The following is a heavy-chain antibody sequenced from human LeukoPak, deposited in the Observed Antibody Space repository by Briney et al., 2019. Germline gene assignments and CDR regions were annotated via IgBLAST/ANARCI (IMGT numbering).Heavy chain of an antibody. J-gene: IGHJ4*02. CDR2: ISSGGHDAT. Sequence: PGGSLRLSCAASGFSFSDYAMVWVRQAPRKGLEWVSGISSGGHDATFYADSVKGRFTVSRDNSKNTLYLQMNSLRAEDTAVYYCAKGSDGTRFVDYWGQGTLVTVSS. CDR1: GFSFSDYA. V-gene: IGHV3-23*01. D-gene: IGHD3-10*01. CDR3: AKGSDGTRFVDY.